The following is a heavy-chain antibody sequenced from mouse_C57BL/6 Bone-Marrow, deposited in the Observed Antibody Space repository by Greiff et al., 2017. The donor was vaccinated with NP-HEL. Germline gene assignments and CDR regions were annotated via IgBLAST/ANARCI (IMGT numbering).Heavy chain of an antibody. V-gene: IGHV5-6*01. J-gene: IGHJ2*01. Sequence: EVQLVESGGDLVKPGGSLKLSCAASGFTFSSYGMSWVRQTPDKRLEWVATISSGGSYTYSPDSVKGRFTISRDNAKNTLYLQMSRLKSEDTAMYYCARRRRFDYWGQGTTLTVSS. CDR1: GFTFSSYG. CDR3: ARRRRFDY. CDR2: ISSGGSYT.